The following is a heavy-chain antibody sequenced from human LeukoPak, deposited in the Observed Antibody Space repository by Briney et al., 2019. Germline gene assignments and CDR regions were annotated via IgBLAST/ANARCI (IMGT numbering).Heavy chain of an antibody. CDR3: ARPSSDWYVGYS. CDR1: GFTFSSYA. V-gene: IGHV3-23*01. D-gene: IGHD6-19*01. CDR2: IGGSSGFT. J-gene: IGHJ4*02. Sequence: GGSLRLSCAASGFTFSSYAMSWVRQAPGKGLEWVSAIGGSSGFTYYADSVKGRFTISRDNSKNMLYLQMNSLRAEDTALYYCARPSSDWYVGYSWGQGTLVTVSP.